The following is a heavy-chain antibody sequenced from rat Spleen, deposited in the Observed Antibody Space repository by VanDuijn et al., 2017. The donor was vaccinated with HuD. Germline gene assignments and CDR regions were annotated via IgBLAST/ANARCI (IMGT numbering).Heavy chain of an antibody. J-gene: IGHJ3*01. V-gene: IGHV5S23*01. D-gene: IGHD1-12*02. CDR2: ISPSGGST. CDR1: GFTFSDYN. CDR3: ATGEDGSYYYNWFAY. Sequence: EVQLVESGGGLVQPGRSLKLSCAASGFTFSDYNMAWVRQAPTKGLEWVASISPSGGSTYYRDSVKGRFTISRDNAKSTLYLQMDSLRSEDTATYYCATGEDGSYYYNWFAYWGQGTLVTVSS.